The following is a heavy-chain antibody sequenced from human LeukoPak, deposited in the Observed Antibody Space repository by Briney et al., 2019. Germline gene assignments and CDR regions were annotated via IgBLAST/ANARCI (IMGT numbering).Heavy chain of an antibody. J-gene: IGHJ3*02. CDR1: GGSISSYN. D-gene: IGHD3-22*01. Sequence: SETLTLTCTVSGGSISSYNWSWIRQPPGKGLEWIGYIYYSGSTNYNPSFKSLVSISVDTSKNQLSLKLSSVTAADTAVYYCARDLDSSCYRGCCDAFDIWGQGTMVTVSS. CDR3: ARDLDSSCYRGCCDAFDI. V-gene: IGHV4-59*01. CDR2: IYYSGST.